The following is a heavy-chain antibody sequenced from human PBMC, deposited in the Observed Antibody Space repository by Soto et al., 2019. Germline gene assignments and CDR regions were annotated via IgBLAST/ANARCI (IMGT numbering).Heavy chain of an antibody. Sequence: QVQLVQSGAEVKKPGSSVKVSCKASGGTFSSYAISWVRQAPGQGLEWMGGFIPIFGTANYAQKFQGRVTITADKSTTTAYMELSSLRSEDTAVYYCARDRGDHGDFLNWFDPWGQGTLVTVSS. J-gene: IGHJ5*02. CDR3: ARDRGDHGDFLNWFDP. D-gene: IGHD4-17*01. V-gene: IGHV1-69*06. CDR1: GGTFSSYA. CDR2: FIPIFGTA.